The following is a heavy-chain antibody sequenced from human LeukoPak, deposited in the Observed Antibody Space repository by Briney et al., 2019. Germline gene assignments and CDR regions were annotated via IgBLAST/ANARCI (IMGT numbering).Heavy chain of an antibody. CDR1: GVSITSSSYY. CDR3: ARHSGLQYRLYYFDY. J-gene: IGHJ4*02. V-gene: IGHV4-39*01. CDR2: IYYSGSTYNYYSGNT. D-gene: IGHD4-11*01. Sequence: PSETLSLTCTVSGVSITSSSYYWGWIRQPPGKGLEWIGSIYYSGSTYNYYSGNTYNNPSLKSRVAISVDTSKNQFSLKLSSVTAADTAVFYCARHSGLQYRLYYFDYWGQGTLVTVSS.